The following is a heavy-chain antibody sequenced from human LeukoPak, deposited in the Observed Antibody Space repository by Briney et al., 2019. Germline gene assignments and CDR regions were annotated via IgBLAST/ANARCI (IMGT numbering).Heavy chain of an antibody. D-gene: IGHD4-17*01. CDR3: ARTLTVTSGTDFDS. CDR1: GGSISSLNSY. CDR2: IYYTGST. J-gene: IGHJ4*02. Sequence: SETLPLTCTVSGGSISSLNSYWSWIRQPPGKGLEWIGYIYYTGSTYYNPSLKSRVTMAVDTSKNQFSLKPSSVTAADTAVYYCARTLTVTSGTDFDSWGQGTLVTVSS. V-gene: IGHV4-30-4*01.